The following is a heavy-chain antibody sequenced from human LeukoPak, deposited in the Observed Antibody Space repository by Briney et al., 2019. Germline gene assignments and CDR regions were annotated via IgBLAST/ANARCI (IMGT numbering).Heavy chain of an antibody. CDR3: ARRGGSYNDY. J-gene: IGHJ4*02. V-gene: IGHV3-74*01. D-gene: IGHD1-26*01. CDR2: FSSDGSTT. Sequence: GGSLRLSCAASGFTFSSYWMHWVHQAPGKGLVWVSHFSSDGSTTSYADSVKGRFTISRDNAKTTLYLQMSRLSAEDTAVYSCARRGGSYNDYWGQGTLVTVSS. CDR1: GFTFSSYW.